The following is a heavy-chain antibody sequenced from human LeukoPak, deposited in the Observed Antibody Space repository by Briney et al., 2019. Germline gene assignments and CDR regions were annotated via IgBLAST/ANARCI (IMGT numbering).Heavy chain of an antibody. V-gene: IGHV4-38-2*02. CDR2: IHHSGST. CDR3: ARDYGGDY. J-gene: IGHJ4*02. CDR1: GYSISGGYY. Sequence: KPSETLSLTCSVSGYSISGGYYWGWIWQPPGKGLEWIGSIHHSGSTYYNPSLKSRVTISVDTSKNQFSLKLSSVTAADTAVYYCARDYGGDYWGQGTLVTVSS. D-gene: IGHD3-10*01.